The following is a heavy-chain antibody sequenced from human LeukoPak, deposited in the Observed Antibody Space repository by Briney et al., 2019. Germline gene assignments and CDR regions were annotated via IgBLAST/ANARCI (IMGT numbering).Heavy chain of an antibody. Sequence: GASVKVSCKASGYTFAGYYMHWVRQAPGQGLEWMGWINPNSGGTNYAQKFQGRVTMTRDTSISTAYMELSRLRSDDTAVYYCARDLSAARGWAWLWGRGTLVTVSS. D-gene: IGHD6-6*01. CDR2: INPNSGGT. CDR3: ARDLSAARGWAWL. V-gene: IGHV1-2*02. CDR1: GYTFAGYY. J-gene: IGHJ2*01.